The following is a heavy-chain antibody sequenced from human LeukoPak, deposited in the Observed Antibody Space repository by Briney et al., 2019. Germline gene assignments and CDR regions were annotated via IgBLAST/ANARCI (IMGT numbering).Heavy chain of an antibody. V-gene: IGHV6-1*01. J-gene: IGHJ6*02. Sequence: SQTLSLTCAISGDSVSSNSAAWSWIRQSPSRGLEWLGRTYYRSKWYNDYAVSVKSRITINPDTSKNQFSLQLNSVTPEDTAVYYCARDLYIAAAGTYYYYGMDVWGQGTTVTVSS. CDR2: TYYRSKWYN. CDR1: GDSVSSNSAA. CDR3: ARDLYIAAAGTYYYYGMDV. D-gene: IGHD6-13*01.